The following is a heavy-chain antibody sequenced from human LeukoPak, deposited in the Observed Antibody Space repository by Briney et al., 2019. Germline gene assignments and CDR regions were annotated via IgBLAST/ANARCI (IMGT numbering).Heavy chain of an antibody. V-gene: IGHV3-7*01. D-gene: IGHD6-6*01. CDR3: ARDDEYSSLYYYYYMDV. Sequence: PGGSLRLSCAASGFTFSSYWMSWVRQAPGKGLEWVANIKQDGSEKYYVDSVKGRFTISRDNAKNSLYLQMNSLRAEDTAVYYCARDDEYSSLYYYYYMDVWGKGTTVTVSS. CDR2: IKQDGSEK. J-gene: IGHJ6*03. CDR1: GFTFSSYW.